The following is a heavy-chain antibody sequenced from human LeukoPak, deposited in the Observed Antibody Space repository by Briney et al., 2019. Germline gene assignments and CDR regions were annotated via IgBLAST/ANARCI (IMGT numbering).Heavy chain of an antibody. Sequence: ASVKVSCTASGYTFTSYYMHWVRQAPGQGLEWMGIINPSGGSTSYAQKFQGRVTMTRDTSTSTVYMELSSLRSEDTAVYYCARGTEERDTAMAGGFDYWGQGTLVTVSS. J-gene: IGHJ4*02. CDR2: INPSGGST. V-gene: IGHV1-46*01. CDR3: ARGTEERDTAMAGGFDY. CDR1: GYTFTSYY. D-gene: IGHD5-18*01.